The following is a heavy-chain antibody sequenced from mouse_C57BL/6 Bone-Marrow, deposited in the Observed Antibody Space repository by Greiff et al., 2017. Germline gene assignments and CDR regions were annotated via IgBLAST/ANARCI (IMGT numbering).Heavy chain of an antibody. CDR3: ARRRDYYGSSSFAY. J-gene: IGHJ3*01. V-gene: IGHV15-2*01. Sequence: VQLQQSGSELRSPGSSVKLSCKDFDSEVFPIAYMSWVRQKPGHGFEWIGGILPSIGRTIYGEKFEDKATLDADTLSNTAYLELNSLTSEDSAIYYCARRRDYYGSSSFAYWGQGTLVTVSA. CDR1: DSEVFPIAY. CDR2: ILPSIGRT. D-gene: IGHD1-1*01.